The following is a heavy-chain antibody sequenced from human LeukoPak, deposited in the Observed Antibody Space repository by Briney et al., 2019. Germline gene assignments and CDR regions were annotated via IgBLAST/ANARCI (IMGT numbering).Heavy chain of an antibody. Sequence: ASVRVSCKASGYTFTNNYIHWVRQAPGHGLEWMGWINPNRGDTNYAQKLQGRVTMTRDTSISTAFMELTRLTSDDTAVYYCTRDLLGFATTPLSDWGQGTLVTVSS. J-gene: IGHJ4*02. D-gene: IGHD4-17*01. V-gene: IGHV1-2*02. CDR1: GYTFTNNY. CDR3: TRDLLGFATTPLSD. CDR2: INPNRGDT.